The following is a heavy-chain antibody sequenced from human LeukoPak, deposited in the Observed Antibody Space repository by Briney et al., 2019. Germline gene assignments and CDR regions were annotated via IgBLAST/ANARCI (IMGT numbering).Heavy chain of an antibody. CDR3: ARDDGYNLAPFDY. J-gene: IGHJ4*02. D-gene: IGHD1-1*01. CDR2: ISSSSSYI. CDR1: GFTFSSYS. Sequence: PGGSLRLSCAASGFTFSSYSMNWVRQAPGKGLEWVSSISSSSSYIYYADSVKGRFTISRDNSKNTLYLQMNSLRAEDTAVYYCARDDGYNLAPFDYWGQGTLVTVSS. V-gene: IGHV3-21*01.